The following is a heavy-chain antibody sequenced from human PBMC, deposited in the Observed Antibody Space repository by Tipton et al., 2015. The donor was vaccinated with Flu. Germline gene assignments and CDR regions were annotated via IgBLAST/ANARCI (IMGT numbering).Heavy chain of an antibody. J-gene: IGHJ6*03. CDR3: ARVSSSPAFYYYYYMDV. D-gene: IGHD6-6*01. CDR2: IYTSGST. V-gene: IGHV4-59*10. CDR1: GGSISSYY. Sequence: TLSLTCAVYGGSISSYYWSWIRQPAGKGLEWIGRIYTSGSTNYNPSLKSRVTMSVDTSKNQFSLKLSSVTAADTAVYYCARVSSSPAFYYYYYMDVWGKGTTVTVSS.